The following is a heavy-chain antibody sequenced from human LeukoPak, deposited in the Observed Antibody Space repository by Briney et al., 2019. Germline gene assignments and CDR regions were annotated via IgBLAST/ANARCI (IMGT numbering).Heavy chain of an antibody. V-gene: IGHV1-2*02. CDR2: INPKGGGI. J-gene: IGHJ5*02. Sequence: GASVKVSCKASGYSFTDYYIHWARQAPGQGLEWMGWINPKGGGINYAPEFQGRVTMTRDTSTTTAYMELSSLRSDDTAMYYCARDTCDGGDCFNWFDPWGQGTLVTVSS. CDR1: GYSFTDYY. CDR3: ARDTCDGGDCFNWFDP. D-gene: IGHD2-21*02.